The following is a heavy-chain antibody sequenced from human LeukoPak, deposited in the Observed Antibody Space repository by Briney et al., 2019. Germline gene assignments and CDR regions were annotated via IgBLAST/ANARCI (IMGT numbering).Heavy chain of an antibody. J-gene: IGHJ6*03. CDR1: GYTFTGYY. D-gene: IGHD3-3*02. CDR3: ARTAFQFGDYFYYMNV. Sequence: ASVKVSCKASGYTFTGYYLHWVRQPPGQGLEWMGWINPNNGDTNYAQKFQGRVTVTRDTSISTAYMELSGLTSDDTAVYYCARTAFQFGDYFYYMNVWGTGTTVTVSS. CDR2: INPNNGDT. V-gene: IGHV1-2*02.